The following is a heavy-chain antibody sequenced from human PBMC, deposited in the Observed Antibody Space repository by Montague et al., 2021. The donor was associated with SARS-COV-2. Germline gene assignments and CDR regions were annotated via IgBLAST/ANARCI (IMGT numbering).Heavy chain of an antibody. J-gene: IGHJ6*02. V-gene: IGHV4-34*01. CDR3: TREGYQVLWSDYYYYGMDV. CDR1: GGSFSGYY. CDR2: INHSGST. Sequence: SETLSLTCAVYGGSFSGYYWRWIRQPPGKGLEWVGEINHSGSTNYNPSPTSHVTISVDTSQNQFSLKLSSVTAADTAVYYCTREGYQVLWSDYYYYGMDVWGQGTTVTVSS. D-gene: IGHD2-2*01.